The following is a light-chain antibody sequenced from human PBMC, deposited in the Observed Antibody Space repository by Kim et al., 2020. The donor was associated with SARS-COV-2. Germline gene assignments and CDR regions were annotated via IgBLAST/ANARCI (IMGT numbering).Light chain of an antibody. Sequence: SSELTQDPAVSVALGQTVRITCQGDSLRSYYASWYQQKPGQAPLLVIYGKNNRPSGIPDRFSGSSSGNTASLTITGAQAEDEADYYGNSRDSSDNHVVFG. CDR3: NSRDSSDNHVV. CDR1: SLRSYY. CDR2: GKN. V-gene: IGLV3-19*01. J-gene: IGLJ2*01.